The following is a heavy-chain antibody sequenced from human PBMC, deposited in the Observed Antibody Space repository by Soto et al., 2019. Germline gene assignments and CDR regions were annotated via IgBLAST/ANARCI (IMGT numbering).Heavy chain of an antibody. D-gene: IGHD5-12*01. Sequence: QVQLVQSGAEVKKPGSSVKVSCKASGGTFSSYAISWVRQAPGRGLEWMGGTIPIFGTANYAQKFQGRVTITADESTSTAYMELSSLRSEDTSVYYCARVMEDGYNNPGLLDYWGQGTLVTVSS. CDR3: ARVMEDGYNNPGLLDY. V-gene: IGHV1-69*01. J-gene: IGHJ4*02. CDR1: GGTFSSYA. CDR2: TIPIFGTA.